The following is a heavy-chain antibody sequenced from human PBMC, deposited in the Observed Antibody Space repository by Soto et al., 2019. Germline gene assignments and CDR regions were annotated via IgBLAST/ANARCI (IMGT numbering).Heavy chain of an antibody. CDR1: DDSSTSGAYY. V-gene: IGHV4-39*07. J-gene: IGHJ4*02. Sequence: SETLSLTCTVSDDSSTSGAYYWGLIRQPPGKGLEWVGYIYYSGSTYYNPSLKSRVTISVDRSKNQFSLKLSSVTAADTAVYYCARDYYDVSGYSGYFDYWGQGTLVTVSS. CDR3: ARDYYDVSGYSGYFDY. CDR2: IYYSGST. D-gene: IGHD3-22*01.